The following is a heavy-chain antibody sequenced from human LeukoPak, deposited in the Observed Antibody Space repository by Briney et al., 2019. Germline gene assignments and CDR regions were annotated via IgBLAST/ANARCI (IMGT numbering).Heavy chain of an antibody. J-gene: IGHJ4*02. Sequence: GGSLRLSCAAPGFTVSSNYMSWVRQAPGKGLEWVSVIYSGGSTYYADSVKGRFTISRDNSKNTLYPQMNSLRAEDTAVYYCARANPTPPYSGYCSSTSCYTDPYFDYWGQGTLVTVSS. V-gene: IGHV3-53*01. CDR1: GFTVSSNY. CDR3: ARANPTPPYSGYCSSTSCYTDPYFDY. D-gene: IGHD2-2*02. CDR2: IYSGGST.